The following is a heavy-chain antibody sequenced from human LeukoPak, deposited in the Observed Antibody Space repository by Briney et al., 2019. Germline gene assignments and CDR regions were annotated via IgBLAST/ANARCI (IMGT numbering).Heavy chain of an antibody. CDR1: GGSFSGYY. J-gene: IGHJ5*02. CDR3: ARRGVYYGNNWFDP. D-gene: IGHD3-3*01. V-gene: IGHV4-34*01. Sequence: SETLSLTCAVYGGSFSGYYRSWIRQPPGKGLEWIGEINHSGSTNYNPSLKSRVTISVDTSKNQFSLKLSSVTAADTAVYYCARRGVYYGNNWFDPWGQGTLVTVSS. CDR2: INHSGST.